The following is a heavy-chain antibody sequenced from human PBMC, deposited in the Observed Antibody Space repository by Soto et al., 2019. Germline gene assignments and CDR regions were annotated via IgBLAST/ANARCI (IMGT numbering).Heavy chain of an antibody. CDR3: AALIAIGYFQH. D-gene: IGHD3-16*02. Sequence: SETLSLTCTVSGGSISSYYWSWIRQPPGKGLEWIGYTYYSGSTNYNPSLKSRVTISVDTSKNQFSLKLSSVTAADTAVYYCAALIAIGYFQHWGQGTLVTVSS. J-gene: IGHJ1*01. CDR1: GGSISSYY. V-gene: IGHV4-59*01. CDR2: TYYSGST.